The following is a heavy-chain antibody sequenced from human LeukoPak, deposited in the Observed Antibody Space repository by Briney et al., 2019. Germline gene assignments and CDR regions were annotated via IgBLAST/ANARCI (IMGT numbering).Heavy chain of an antibody. D-gene: IGHD4-17*01. Sequence: GGSLRLSCAASGFTFSSFEMKWVRQAPGKGLEWVSSISSSSSYIYYADSVKGRFTISRDNAKNSLYLQMNSLRAEDTAVYYCARHPTTVTTYPDYWGQGTLVTVSS. V-gene: IGHV3-21*01. J-gene: IGHJ4*02. CDR3: ARHPTTVTTYPDY. CDR1: GFTFSSFE. CDR2: ISSSSSYI.